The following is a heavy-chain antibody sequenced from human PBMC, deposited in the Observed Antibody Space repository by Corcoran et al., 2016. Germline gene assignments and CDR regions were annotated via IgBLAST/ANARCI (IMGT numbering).Heavy chain of an antibody. V-gene: IGHV5-51*01. J-gene: IGHJ3*02. D-gene: IGHD1-26*01. CDR2: IYPGDSDT. CDR1: GYSFTSYW. Sequence: EVQLVQSGAEVKKPGESLKISCKGSGYSFTSYWIGWVRQMPGKGLEWMGIIYPGDSDTRYSPSFQGQVTISADKSISTAYLPWSSLKASDTAMYYGARSLVGAPPARAFDIWGQGTMVTVSS. CDR3: ARSLVGAPPARAFDI.